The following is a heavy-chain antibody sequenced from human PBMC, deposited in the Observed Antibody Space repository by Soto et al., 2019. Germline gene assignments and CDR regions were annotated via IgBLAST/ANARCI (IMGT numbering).Heavy chain of an antibody. CDR1: GGSISGGVHS. V-gene: IGHV4-30-4*01. CDR2: IFDSGST. J-gene: IGHJ2*01. CDR3: AREIMPLTNVCYFDL. D-gene: IGHD2-8*01. Sequence: QVQLQESGPGLVKPSETLSLTCTVSGGSISGGVHSWSWIRQPPGKGLEWIGHIFDSGSTYYNPSLKSRLTISVDTSKNQFALRLSSVTASDTDVYYCAREIMPLTNVCYFDLWGRGTLVTVSS.